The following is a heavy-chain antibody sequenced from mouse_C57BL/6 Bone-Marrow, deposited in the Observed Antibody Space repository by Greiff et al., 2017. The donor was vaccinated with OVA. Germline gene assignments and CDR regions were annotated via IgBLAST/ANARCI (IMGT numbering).Heavy chain of an antibody. CDR1: GFTFSDYG. CDR3: AKIVGYYGY. V-gene: IGHV5-17*01. J-gene: IGHJ2*01. CDR2: ISSGSSTI. Sequence: EVQVVESGGGLVKPGGSLKLSCAASGFTFSDYGMHWVRQAPEKGLEWVAYISSGSSTIYYADTVQGRFTISRDNAKNTLFLQMTILRSEDTAMYYCAKIVGYYGYWGQGTTLTVSS.